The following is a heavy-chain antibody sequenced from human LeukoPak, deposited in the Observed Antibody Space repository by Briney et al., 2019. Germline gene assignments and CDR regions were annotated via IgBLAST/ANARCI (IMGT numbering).Heavy chain of an antibody. Sequence: GGSLRLSCAASGFTFSSYWMSWVRQVPGKGLEWVANVKQAGSEKYYVDSVKGRFTISRDNAKDSLYLQMNSLRAEDTAVYYCAREYYYDSSGYYYPWGQGTLVTVSS. CDR3: AREYYYDSSGYYYP. J-gene: IGHJ5*02. D-gene: IGHD3-22*01. CDR1: GFTFSSYW. V-gene: IGHV3-7*03. CDR2: VKQAGSEK.